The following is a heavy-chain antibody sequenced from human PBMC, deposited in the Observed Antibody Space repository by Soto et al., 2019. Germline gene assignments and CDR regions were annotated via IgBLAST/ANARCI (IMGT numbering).Heavy chain of an antibody. CDR1: GDSVSSNTAS. J-gene: IGHJ5*02. D-gene: IGHD5-12*01. Sequence: SPTRSLTCAISGDSVSSNTASWNWIRQSPSRGLEWLGRTYFSSKWYNDYAVSVKSRIIINPDTSNNQFSLQLNSVTPEDTAVYFCAKGDNLGPKTGYAFDPWGQGIMVTVSS. CDR2: TYFSSKWYN. CDR3: AKGDNLGPKTGYAFDP. V-gene: IGHV6-1*01.